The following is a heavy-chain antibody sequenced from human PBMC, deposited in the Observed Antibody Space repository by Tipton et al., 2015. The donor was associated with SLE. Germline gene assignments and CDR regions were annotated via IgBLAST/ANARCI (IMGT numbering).Heavy chain of an antibody. CDR2: INHSGST. D-gene: IGHD3-22*01. CDR1: GGSFSGYY. Sequence: TLSLTCAVYGGSFSGYYWSWIRQPPGKGLEWIGEINHSGSTNYNPSLKSRVTISVDTSKNQFSLKLSSVTAADTAVYYCARVQSTMIVVVTKGDAFDIWGQGTMVTVSS. CDR3: ARVQSTMIVVVTKGDAFDI. J-gene: IGHJ3*02. V-gene: IGHV4-34*01.